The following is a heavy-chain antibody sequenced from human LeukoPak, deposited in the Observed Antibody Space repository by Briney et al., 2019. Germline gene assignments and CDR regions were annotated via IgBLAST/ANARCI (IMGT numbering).Heavy chain of an antibody. Sequence: PGGSLRLSCAASGFTVSSNYLSWVRQAPGKGLEWVSIIYTGGSTYYAESVKGRFTISRDTSKNTLYLQMNSLRAEDAAVYYCARVTLGYDSRIYYPATFDYWGQGALVTVS. CDR2: IYTGGST. CDR1: GFTVSSNY. D-gene: IGHD3-22*01. CDR3: ARVTLGYDSRIYYPATFDY. V-gene: IGHV3-53*01. J-gene: IGHJ4*02.